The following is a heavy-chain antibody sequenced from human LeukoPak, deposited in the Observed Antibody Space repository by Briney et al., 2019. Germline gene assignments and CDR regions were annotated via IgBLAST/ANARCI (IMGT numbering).Heavy chain of an antibody. J-gene: IGHJ5*02. CDR1: GFTFSSYA. V-gene: IGHV3-30*04. Sequence: PGGSLRLSCAASGFTFSSYAMSWVRQAPGKGLEWVAVISYDGSNKYYADSVKGRFTISRDNSKNTLYLQMNSLRAEDTAVYYCARDIGYCSGGSCHNWFDHWGQGTLVTVSS. CDR2: ISYDGSNK. D-gene: IGHD2-15*01. CDR3: ARDIGYCSGGSCHNWFDH.